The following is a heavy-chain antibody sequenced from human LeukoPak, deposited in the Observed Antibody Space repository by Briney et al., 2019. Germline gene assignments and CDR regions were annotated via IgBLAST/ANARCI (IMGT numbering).Heavy chain of an antibody. CDR3: ARAYSGSWAFDY. CDR2: IYYSGST. CDR1: GGSISSYY. Sequence: KPSETLSLTCTVSGGSISSYYWSWIRQPPGKGLEWIGYIYYSGSTNYNPSLKSRVTISVDTSKNQFSLKLSSVTAADTAVYYCARAYSGSWAFDYWGQGTLVTVSS. V-gene: IGHV4-59*01. D-gene: IGHD6-13*01. J-gene: IGHJ4*02.